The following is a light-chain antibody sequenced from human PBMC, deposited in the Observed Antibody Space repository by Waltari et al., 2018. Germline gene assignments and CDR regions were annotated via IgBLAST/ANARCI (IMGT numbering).Light chain of an antibody. CDR2: KAS. CDR1: QIISGW. CDR3: QQYSNYPWT. V-gene: IGKV1-5*03. J-gene: IGKJ1*01. Sequence: DIQMTQSPSTLSASVGDRVTITCRASQIISGWLAWYQQQPGKAPKLLIHKASVLESGVPSRFSGSGSGSGIEFTLTISSLQPDDFATYHCQQYSNYPWTFGQGTRAEIK.